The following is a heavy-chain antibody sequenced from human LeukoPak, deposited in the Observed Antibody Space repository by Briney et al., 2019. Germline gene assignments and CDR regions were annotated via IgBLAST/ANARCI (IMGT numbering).Heavy chain of an antibody. D-gene: IGHD1-26*01. CDR3: ATVGATTAGGSDY. J-gene: IGHJ4*02. Sequence: ASVKVSCKTSGYTFTNYGISWVRQAPGLGLEWMGWISAYNGNTNYAQKVQGRVTMTTDTSTSTAYMELRSLRFDDTAVYYCATVGATTAGGSDYWGQGTLVTVSS. CDR2: ISAYNGNT. CDR1: GYTFTNYG. V-gene: IGHV1-18*01.